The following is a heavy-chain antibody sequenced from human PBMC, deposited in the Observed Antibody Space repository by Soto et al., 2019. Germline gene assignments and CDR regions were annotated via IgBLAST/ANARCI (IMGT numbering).Heavy chain of an antibody. V-gene: IGHV1-69*01. D-gene: IGHD5-12*01. CDR1: GGTFSSYA. CDR2: IIPIFGTA. J-gene: IGHJ4*02. Sequence: QVQLVQSGAEVKKPGSSVKVSCKASGGTFSSYAISWVRQAPGQGLEWLGGIIPIFGTANYAQKFQGRVTMTADESASTAYMELSSLTSEDTAVYYCATAPYVGYELKYYFDYWGQGALVTVSS. CDR3: ATAPYVGYELKYYFDY.